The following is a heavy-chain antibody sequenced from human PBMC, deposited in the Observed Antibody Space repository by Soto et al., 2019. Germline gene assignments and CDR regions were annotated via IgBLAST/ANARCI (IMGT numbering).Heavy chain of an antibody. D-gene: IGHD1-26*01. CDR3: ANGGWGSYVGFAY. CDR2: ISGSGGST. CDR1: GFTFSSYA. J-gene: IGHJ4*02. V-gene: IGHV3-23*01. Sequence: EVQLLESGGGLVQPGGSLRLSCAASGFTFSSYAMSWVRQAPGKGLEWVSAISGSGGSTYYADSVKGRFTISRDNSKNTLYLQMNGLRAEDTAVYYCANGGWGSYVGFAYWGQGTLVTVSS.